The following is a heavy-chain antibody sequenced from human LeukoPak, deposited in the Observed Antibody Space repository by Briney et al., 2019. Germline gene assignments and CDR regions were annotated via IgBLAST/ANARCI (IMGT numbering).Heavy chain of an antibody. CDR1: GFTFSTYP. D-gene: IGHD3-10*01. Sequence: GGSLRLSCAASGFTFSTYPMNWVRQAPGQGLEWVSAISGSGGDTYYADSVKGRFTISRDNSKNTVYLRMNSLRAEDTAVYYCAKHLFSGSYSFYFYGLDLWGLGTTVTVSS. CDR3: AKHLFSGSYSFYFYGLDL. V-gene: IGHV3-23*01. J-gene: IGHJ6*02. CDR2: ISGSGGDT.